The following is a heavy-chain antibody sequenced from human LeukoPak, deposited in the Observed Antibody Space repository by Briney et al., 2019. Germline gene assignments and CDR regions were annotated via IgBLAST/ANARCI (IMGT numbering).Heavy chain of an antibody. Sequence: SETLSLTCAVSGGSISSHYWSWIRQPPGKGLEWIWYIYYSGSTNYNPSLKIRVTISVDTSNNPSSLKLSSVTAADTAVYYCARAVGYDFWSGYSYYSMDVWGKGTTVTVSS. CDR1: GGSISSHY. J-gene: IGHJ6*03. V-gene: IGHV4-59*11. CDR2: IYYSGST. D-gene: IGHD3-3*01. CDR3: ARAVGYDFWSGYSYYSMDV.